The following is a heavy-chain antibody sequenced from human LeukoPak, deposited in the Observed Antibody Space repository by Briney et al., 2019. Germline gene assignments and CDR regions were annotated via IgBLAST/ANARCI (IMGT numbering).Heavy chain of an antibody. D-gene: IGHD2-8*01. CDR3: ARETPNGWFDP. CDR2: IYSGGST. V-gene: IGHV3-53*01. CDR1: GFTLSSNY. J-gene: IGHJ5*02. Sequence: GGSLRLSCAASGFTLSSNYMSWVRQAPGKGVEWVSVIYSGGSTYYADSVKGRFTISRDHSKNTLYLQMNSLRAEDTAVYYCARETPNGWFDPWGQGTLVTVSS.